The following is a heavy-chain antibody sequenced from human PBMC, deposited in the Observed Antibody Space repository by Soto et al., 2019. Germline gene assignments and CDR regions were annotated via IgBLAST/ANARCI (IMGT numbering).Heavy chain of an antibody. D-gene: IGHD3-22*01. V-gene: IGHV1-69*13. CDR1: GGTFSSYA. CDR3: ARRSTDYYDSSGYFDY. CDR2: IIPIFGTA. Sequence: SVKVSCKASGGTFSSYAISWVRQAPGQGLEWMGGIIPIFGTANYAQKFQGRVTITADESTSTAYMELSSLRSEDTAVYYCARRSTDYYDSSGYFDYWGQGTLVTVSS. J-gene: IGHJ4*02.